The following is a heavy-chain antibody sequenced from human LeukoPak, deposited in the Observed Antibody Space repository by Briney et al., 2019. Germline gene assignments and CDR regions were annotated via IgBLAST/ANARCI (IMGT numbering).Heavy chain of an antibody. D-gene: IGHD3-16*02. CDR1: GYTVSGFY. J-gene: IGHJ5*02. Sequence: ASVKVSCKASGYTVSGFYVHWVRQAPGQGLEWMGLINPNTGGTNYAQKFQGRVVMTMDTAISTAYLDLSRLTSDDTAIYYCASSFYRQTDAWGQGSLVTVSS. V-gene: IGHV1-2*02. CDR3: ASSFYRQTDA. CDR2: INPNTGGT.